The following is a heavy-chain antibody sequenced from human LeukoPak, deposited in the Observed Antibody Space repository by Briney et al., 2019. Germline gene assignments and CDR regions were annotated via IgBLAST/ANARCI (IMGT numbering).Heavy chain of an antibody. Sequence: GGSLKLSCAASGNYWMHWVRQVPGKGLVWVSHINSDGSWTSYADSVKGRFTISKDNAKNAVYLQMNSLRAEDTAVYYCVSFYETYWGRGTLVTVSS. V-gene: IGHV3-74*01. CDR2: INSDGSWT. J-gene: IGHJ4*02. D-gene: IGHD2/OR15-2a*01. CDR3: VSFYETY. CDR1: GNYW.